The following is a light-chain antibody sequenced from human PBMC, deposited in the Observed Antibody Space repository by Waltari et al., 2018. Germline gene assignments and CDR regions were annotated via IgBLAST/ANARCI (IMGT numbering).Light chain of an antibody. Sequence: DIKMTQSPSSLSASVGDTVTITCRASQSVGRFLNWYQQRPGEAPKLLIYTTSNLQGGVPSRFGGSGSGTDFSLTFDSLQPEDFASYYCKQSDGIPFTFGPGT. V-gene: IGKV1-39*01. CDR2: TTS. CDR3: KQSDGIPFT. J-gene: IGKJ2*01. CDR1: QSVGRF.